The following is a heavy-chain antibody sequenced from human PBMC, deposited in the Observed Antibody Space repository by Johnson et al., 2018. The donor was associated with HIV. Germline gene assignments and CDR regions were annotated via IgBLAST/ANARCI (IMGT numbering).Heavy chain of an antibody. J-gene: IGHJ3*02. CDR1: GLTFSSYW. V-gene: IGHV3-7*01. D-gene: IGHD3-10*01. CDR2: IKQDGSEK. CDR3: ASSWFGELSYAFDI. Sequence: VQLVESGGGLVQPGGSLRLSCAASGLTFSSYWMSWVRQAPGKGLEWVSNIKQDGSEKYYVDSVKGRFTISRDNAKNSLYLQMNSLRAEDTAVYYCASSWFGELSYAFDIWGRGTMVTVAS.